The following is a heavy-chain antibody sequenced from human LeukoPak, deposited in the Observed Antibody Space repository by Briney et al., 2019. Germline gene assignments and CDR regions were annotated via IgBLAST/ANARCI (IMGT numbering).Heavy chain of an antibody. Sequence: GGSLRLSCAASGFTFSGYGMHWVRQAPGKGLEWVAFIRYDGSNKYYADSVKGRFTISRDNSKNTLYLQMNSLRAEDTAVYYCAKGMRAAGRVRDWFDPWGQGTLVTVSS. J-gene: IGHJ5*02. CDR3: AKGMRAAGRVRDWFDP. D-gene: IGHD6-13*01. CDR1: GFTFSGYG. CDR2: IRYDGSNK. V-gene: IGHV3-30*02.